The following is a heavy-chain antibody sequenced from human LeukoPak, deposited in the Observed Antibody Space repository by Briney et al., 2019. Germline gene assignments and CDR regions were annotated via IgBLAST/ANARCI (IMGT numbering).Heavy chain of an antibody. CDR3: ARLGYTYGYAFDA. Sequence: PSETLSLTCSVSGGSISSYFWSWIRQPAGKGLEWIGRIYPSGSTNYNPSLKSRVTMSLDTSKSQFSLTLSSVIAADTAVYYCARLGYTYGYAFDAWGQGTLVTVSS. CDR1: GGSISSYF. CDR2: IYPSGST. J-gene: IGHJ4*02. V-gene: IGHV4-4*07. D-gene: IGHD5-18*01.